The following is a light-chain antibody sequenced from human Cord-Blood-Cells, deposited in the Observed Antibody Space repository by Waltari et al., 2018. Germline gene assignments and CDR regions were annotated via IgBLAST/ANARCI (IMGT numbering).Light chain of an antibody. J-gene: IGLJ1*01. CDR3: AAWDDSLSGYV. CDR2: RNN. CDR1: SSNIGSHY. V-gene: IGLV1-47*01. Sequence: QSVLTQPPSASGTPGQRVTIPCSGRSSNIGSHYVYWYQQLPGTAPKLLIYRNNQRPSGVPDRFSGSKSGTSASLAISGLRSEDEADYYCAAWDDSLSGYVFGTGTKVTVL.